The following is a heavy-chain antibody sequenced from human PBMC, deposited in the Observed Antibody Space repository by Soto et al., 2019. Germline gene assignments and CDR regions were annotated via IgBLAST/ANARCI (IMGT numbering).Heavy chain of an antibody. CDR1: GFTFSSYW. CDR3: ARERENDILTGSYYYYYMDV. J-gene: IGHJ6*03. V-gene: IGHV3-7*01. Sequence: GGSLRLSCAASGFTFSSYWMSWVRQAPGKGLEWVANIKQDGSEKYYVDSVKGRFTISRDNAKNSLYLQMNSLRAEDTAVYYCARERENDILTGSYYYYYMDVWGKGTTVTVSS. D-gene: IGHD3-9*01. CDR2: IKQDGSEK.